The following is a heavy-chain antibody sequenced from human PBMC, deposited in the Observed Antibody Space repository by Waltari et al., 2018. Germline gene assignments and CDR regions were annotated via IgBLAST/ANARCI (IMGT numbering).Heavy chain of an antibody. CDR3: ARGSTYYYDSSGYLLLDY. CDR1: GGTFSSYA. Sequence: QVQLVQSGAEGKKPGSSVRVSCKASGGTFSSYAISWVRQAPVQGLEWMGGIIPIVGTANYAQKLQGRVTTTADESTSTAYMELSSLRSEDTAVYYCARGSTYYYDSSGYLLLDYWGQGTLVTISS. V-gene: IGHV1-69*01. D-gene: IGHD3-22*01. J-gene: IGHJ4*02. CDR2: IIPIVGTA.